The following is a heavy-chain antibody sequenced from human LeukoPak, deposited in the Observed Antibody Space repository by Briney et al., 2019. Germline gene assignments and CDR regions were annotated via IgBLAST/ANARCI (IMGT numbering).Heavy chain of an antibody. CDR3: ARDGLYYYMDV. V-gene: IGHV1-69*05. J-gene: IGHJ6*03. CDR1: GGTFSNYA. Sequence: GASVKVSCKASGGTFSNYAITWVRQAPGQGLEWMGRIITIFGTGNYAQKFQGRVTITTDESTSTVYMELSSLRSEDTAVYYCARDGLYYYMDVWGKGTTVTVSS. CDR2: IITIFGTG.